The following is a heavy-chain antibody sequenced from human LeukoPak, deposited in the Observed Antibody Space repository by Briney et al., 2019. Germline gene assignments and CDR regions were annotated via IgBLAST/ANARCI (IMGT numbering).Heavy chain of an antibody. V-gene: IGHV4-59*01. CDR1: GDSISSYY. D-gene: IGHD2-21*01. CDR3: ARGTSGLPVDY. Sequence: SETLSLTCPVSGDSISSYYWSWIRQPPGKGLEWLGYIYYTGTTNYNPSLKSRVTISVDTSKKQFSLKLESVTAADTAVYYCARGTSGLPVDYWDQGTLVTVSS. J-gene: IGHJ4*02. CDR2: IYYTGTT.